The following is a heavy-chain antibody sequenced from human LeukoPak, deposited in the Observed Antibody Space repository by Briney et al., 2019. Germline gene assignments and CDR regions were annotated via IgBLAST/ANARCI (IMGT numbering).Heavy chain of an antibody. CDR3: ARGLDSSSWSLYYYYYMDV. Sequence: SETLSLTCTVSGGSISSYYWSWIRQPAGKGLEWIGRIYTSGSTNYNPSLKSRVTMSVDTSKNQFSLKLSSVTAADTAVYYCARGLDSSSWSLYYYYYMDVWGKGTTVTVSS. V-gene: IGHV4-4*07. CDR1: GGSISSYY. CDR2: IYTSGST. J-gene: IGHJ6*03. D-gene: IGHD6-13*01.